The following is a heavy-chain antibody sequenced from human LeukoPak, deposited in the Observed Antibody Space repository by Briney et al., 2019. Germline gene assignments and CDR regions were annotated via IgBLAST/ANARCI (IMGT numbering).Heavy chain of an antibody. Sequence: SETLSLTCTVSGGSISSYYWSWIRQPPGKGLEWIGYIYYSGSTNYNPSLKSRVTISVDTSKNQFSLKLSSVTAADTAVYYCAREGYSSSWYYTDYWGQGTLVTVSS. V-gene: IGHV4-59*01. CDR1: GGSISSYY. D-gene: IGHD6-13*01. CDR2: IYYSGST. CDR3: AREGYSSSWYYTDY. J-gene: IGHJ4*02.